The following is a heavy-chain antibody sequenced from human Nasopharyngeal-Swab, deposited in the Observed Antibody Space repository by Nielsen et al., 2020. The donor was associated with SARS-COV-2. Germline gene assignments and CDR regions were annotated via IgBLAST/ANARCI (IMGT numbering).Heavy chain of an antibody. J-gene: IGHJ6*03. CDR3: ARVSTGYYYMDV. CDR1: GGSISSYY. V-gene: IGHV4-59*12. Sequence: SETLSLTCTVSGGSISSYYWSWIRQPPGKGLEWIGYSGSTNYNPSLKSRVTISVDTSKNQFSLKLSSVTAADTAVYYCARVSTGYYYMDVWGKGTTVTVSS. CDR2: SGST. D-gene: IGHD1-14*01.